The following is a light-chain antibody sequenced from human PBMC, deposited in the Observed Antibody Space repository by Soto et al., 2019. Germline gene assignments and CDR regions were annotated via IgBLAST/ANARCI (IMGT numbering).Light chain of an antibody. CDR2: AAS. Sequence: TQSPATLSASVGDTVTVTCRASQSVSGWLAWYQQKPGEAPKLLIYAASTLQSGVPSRFSGSGSGTDFTLTISCLQSEDFATYYCQQYYSYPRTFGQGTKVDIK. J-gene: IGKJ1*01. V-gene: IGKV1-5*01. CDR3: QQYYSYPRT. CDR1: QSVSGW.